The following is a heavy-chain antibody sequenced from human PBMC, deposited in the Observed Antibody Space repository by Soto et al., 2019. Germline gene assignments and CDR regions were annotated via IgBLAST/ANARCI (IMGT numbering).Heavy chain of an antibody. V-gene: IGHV5-51*01. CDR1: GGTFSSYS. Sequence: ASVKVSCKASGGTFSSYSISWVRQAPGQGLEWMGIIYPGDSDTRYSPSFQGQVTISADKSISTAYLQWSSLKASDTAMYYCARQRKAEWLVPHPVMYDYYCLDVWGKGTTVTVSS. CDR3: ARQRKAEWLVPHPVMYDYYCLDV. J-gene: IGHJ6*04. CDR2: IYPGDSDT. D-gene: IGHD3-22*01.